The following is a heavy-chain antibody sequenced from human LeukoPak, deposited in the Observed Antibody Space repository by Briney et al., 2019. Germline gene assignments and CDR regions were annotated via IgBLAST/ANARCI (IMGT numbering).Heavy chain of an antibody. CDR1: GCSFTDYG. D-gene: IGHD2-2*01. CDR3: ARSRIQIPGYYRDV. V-gene: IGHV1-18*01. CDR2: NSAYNRHP. J-gene: IGHJ6*03. Sequence: GASVKVSCKTSGCSFTDYGISWVRQAPGQGLEGMGWNSAYNRHPKYAQKFHGRLTMTTNTSTGTAYLELRSLRFDDTAVYYCARSRIQIPGYYRDVWGNGTTVTVS.